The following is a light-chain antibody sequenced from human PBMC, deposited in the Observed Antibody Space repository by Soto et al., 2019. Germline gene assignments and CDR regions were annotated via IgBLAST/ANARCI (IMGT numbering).Light chain of an antibody. J-gene: IGKJ4*01. V-gene: IGKV1-9*01. CDR1: QGIRNY. Sequence: IQLTQSPSSLSASVGDRVTITCRASQGIRNYLAWYQQKPGKAPNLLIYLASTLQGGVPSRFSGSGSGTDCSLTISSLQPEDVATYYCQYLNSFPLTFGGGNKVELK. CDR2: LAS. CDR3: QYLNSFPLT.